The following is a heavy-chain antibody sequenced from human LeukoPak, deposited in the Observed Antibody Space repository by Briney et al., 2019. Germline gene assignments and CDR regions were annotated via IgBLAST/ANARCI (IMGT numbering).Heavy chain of an antibody. CDR3: ARGLDTAMDRIGPYYFDY. D-gene: IGHD5-18*01. CDR1: GFTFDDYG. J-gene: IGHJ4*02. Sequence: GGSLRLSCAASGFTFDDYGMSWVRHAPGKGLEWVSGINWNGGSTVYADSVKGRFTISRDNAKNSLYLQMNSLRAEDTALYYCARGLDTAMDRIGPYYFDYWGQGTLVTVSS. CDR2: INWNGGST. V-gene: IGHV3-20*04.